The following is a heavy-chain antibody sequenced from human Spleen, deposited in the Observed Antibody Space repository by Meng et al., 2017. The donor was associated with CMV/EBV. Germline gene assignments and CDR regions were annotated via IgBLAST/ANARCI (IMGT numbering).Heavy chain of an antibody. CDR3: AGFLDAFDI. J-gene: IGHJ3*02. D-gene: IGHD3-10*01. CDR2: ISSSSSYI. Sequence: GESLKISCAASGFTFDDYGMSWVRQAPGKGLEWVSSISSSSSYIYYADSVKGRFTISRDNAKNSLYLQMNSLRAEDTAVYYCAGFLDAFDIWGQGTMVTVSS. CDR1: GFTFDDYG. V-gene: IGHV3-21*01.